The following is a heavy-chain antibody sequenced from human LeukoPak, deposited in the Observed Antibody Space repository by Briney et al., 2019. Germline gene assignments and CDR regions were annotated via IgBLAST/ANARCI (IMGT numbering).Heavy chain of an antibody. Sequence: GGSLRLYCAASGFTFRTHGMYWVRQAPGKGLQWVAVIWYDGSRKHYADSVKGRFTISRDNSKNTVYLQMNSLSAEDTAVYYCARDLHGGNWEMDYWGQGTLVTVSS. CDR2: IWYDGSRK. CDR1: GFTFRTHG. CDR3: ARDLHGGNWEMDY. J-gene: IGHJ4*02. V-gene: IGHV3-33*01. D-gene: IGHD4-23*01.